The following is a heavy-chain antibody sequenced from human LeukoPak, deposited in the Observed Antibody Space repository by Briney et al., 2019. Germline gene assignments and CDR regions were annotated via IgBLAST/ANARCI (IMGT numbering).Heavy chain of an antibody. CDR1: GGSISSYY. Sequence: PSETLSLTCTVSGGSISSYYWSWIRQPAGKGLEWIGRIYTSGSTNYNPSLKSRVTISVDTSKNQFSLKLSSVTAADTAVYYCARVGIDYYDSSGYYSNLYYFDYWGQGTLVTVSS. D-gene: IGHD3-22*01. CDR3: ARVGIDYYDSSGYYSNLYYFDY. V-gene: IGHV4-4*07. CDR2: IYTSGST. J-gene: IGHJ4*02.